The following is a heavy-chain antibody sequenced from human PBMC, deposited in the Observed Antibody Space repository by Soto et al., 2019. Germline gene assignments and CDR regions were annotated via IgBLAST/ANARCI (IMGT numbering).Heavy chain of an antibody. V-gene: IGHV4-59*01. D-gene: IGHD2-2*01. J-gene: IGHJ4*02. CDR1: GGSISSYY. CDR3: ARLGYCSSTSCYVLILDY. Sequence: PSETMSLTCTVSGGSISSYYWSCIRQPPRKGLEWIGYIYYSGSTNYNPSLKSRVTISVDTSKNQFSLKLSSLTAVDTAVYYCARLGYCSSTSCYVLILDYSGQENVVTISS. CDR2: IYYSGST.